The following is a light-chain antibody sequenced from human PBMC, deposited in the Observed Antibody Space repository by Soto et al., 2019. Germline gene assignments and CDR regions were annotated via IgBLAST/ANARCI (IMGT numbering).Light chain of an antibody. J-gene: IGKJ1*01. V-gene: IGKV3-15*01. CDR3: QQYNNWPPSWT. CDR1: QSVSSN. CDR2: GAS. Sequence: EIVMTQSPATLSVSPGERATLSCRASQSVSSNLAWYQQKPGQAPRLLIYGASTRATGIPARFSGSGSGTDFTLTISSLQSEDFAVYYCQQYNNWPPSWTFAQGTKVEIK.